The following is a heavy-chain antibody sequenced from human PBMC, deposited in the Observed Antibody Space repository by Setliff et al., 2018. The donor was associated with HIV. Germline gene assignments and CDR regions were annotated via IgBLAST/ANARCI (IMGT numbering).Heavy chain of an antibody. Sequence: SETLSLTCSVYGASISNSNSYWGWIRQPPGKGLEWIGNIHYTGSTNYNPSLKSRVTISGDSSKKQFSLVLSSVTAADTAVYYCARVPSSGWYGGHHYMDVWGKGATVTVSS. CDR1: GASISNSNSY. D-gene: IGHD6-19*01. CDR3: ARVPSSGWYGGHHYMDV. J-gene: IGHJ6*03. V-gene: IGHV4-61*01. CDR2: IHYTGST.